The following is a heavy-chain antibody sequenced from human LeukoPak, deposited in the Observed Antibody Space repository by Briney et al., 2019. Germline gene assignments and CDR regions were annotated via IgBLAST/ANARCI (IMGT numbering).Heavy chain of an antibody. D-gene: IGHD4-17*01. CDR1: GGTFSSYA. CDR3: ARGQDYGDYYEYFQH. CDR2: IIPIFGTA. J-gene: IGHJ1*01. V-gene: IGHV1-69*05. Sequence: GASVKVSCKASGGTFSSYAISWVRQAPGQGLEWMGGIIPIFGTANYAQKFQGRVTITTDESTSTVYMELSSLRSEDTAVYYCARGQDYGDYYEYFQHWGQGTLVTVSS.